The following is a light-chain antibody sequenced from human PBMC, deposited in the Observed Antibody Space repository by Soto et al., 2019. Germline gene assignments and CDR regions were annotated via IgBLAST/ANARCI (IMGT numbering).Light chain of an antibody. J-gene: IGLJ1*01. CDR3: SSYSASSTFPSV. CDR2: EVI. Sequence: QSVLTQPASVSGSPGQSITISCTGTSSDVVSYNLVSWYQQHPGKAPKLMIYEVIKRPSGVSNRFSGSKSGNTASLTISGLQAEDEADFYRSSYSASSTFPSVFGTGAKV. CDR1: SSDVVSYNL. V-gene: IGLV2-23*02.